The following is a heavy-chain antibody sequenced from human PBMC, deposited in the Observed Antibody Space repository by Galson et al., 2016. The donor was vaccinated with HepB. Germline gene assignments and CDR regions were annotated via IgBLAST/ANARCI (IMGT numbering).Heavy chain of an antibody. CDR1: GASIKNHY. V-gene: IGHV4-59*11. CDR3: AKAGAGLTYYFDS. Sequence: SETLSLTCSVSGASIKNHYWSWIRQSPGKGLEWIGYMYYSGSTNYNPSLKMRVTMSVDTSKSQFSLKMTSVTAADTAVYYCAKAGAGLTYYFDSWGQGTQVTVSS. CDR2: MYYSGST. J-gene: IGHJ4*02. D-gene: IGHD3/OR15-3a*01.